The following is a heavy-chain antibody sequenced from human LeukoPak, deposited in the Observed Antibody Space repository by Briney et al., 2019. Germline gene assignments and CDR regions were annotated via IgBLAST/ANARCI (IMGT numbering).Heavy chain of an antibody. CDR3: ARDYHFYYYDNNAHTFDF. J-gene: IGHJ3*01. CDR2: ISSDGGNQ. CDR1: GFTFSNYA. V-gene: IGHV3-30*09. D-gene: IGHD3-22*01. Sequence: GGSLRLSCAASGFTFSNYAMHWVRQAPGKGLEWVSIISSDGGNQHYADAVKGRFVISRDNSKNVVFLHMNSLRPEDTAMYYCARDYHFYYYDNNAHTFDFWGQGTMVTVSS.